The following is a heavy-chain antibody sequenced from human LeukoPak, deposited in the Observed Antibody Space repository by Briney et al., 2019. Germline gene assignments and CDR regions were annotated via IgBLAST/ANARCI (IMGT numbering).Heavy chain of an antibody. D-gene: IGHD7-27*01. J-gene: IGHJ3*02. CDR2: IYSGGGT. CDR3: ARSDLGIRRAFDI. CDR1: GFTVSSNY. V-gene: IGHV3-66*01. Sequence: GGSLRLSCAASGFTVSSNYMSWVRQAPGKGLEWVSVIYSGGGTYYADSVKGRFTISRDNSKNTLYLQMNSLRAEDTAVYYCARSDLGIRRAFDIWGQGTMVTVSS.